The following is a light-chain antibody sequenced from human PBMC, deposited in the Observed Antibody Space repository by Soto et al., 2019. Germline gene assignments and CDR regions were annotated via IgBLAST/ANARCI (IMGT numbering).Light chain of an antibody. CDR1: QSISSF. CDR2: DTS. Sequence: VVLRQSPATLSLSPWERATLSCRASQSISSFSAWYQQKPGQAPRLLIYDTSIRATGVPARFSGSGSGTDFTLTISSLETEDFAVYYCQQRSNWPSSITFGQGTRLEIK. V-gene: IGKV3-11*01. J-gene: IGKJ5*01. CDR3: QQRSNWPSSIT.